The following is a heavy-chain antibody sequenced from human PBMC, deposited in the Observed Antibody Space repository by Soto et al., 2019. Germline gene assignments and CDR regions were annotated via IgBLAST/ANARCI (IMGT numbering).Heavy chain of an antibody. J-gene: IGHJ4*02. CDR3: AKARAQYYDFWSGYPVDY. CDR1: GFTFSSYS. CDR2: ISGSGGST. Sequence: TGGSLRLSCAASGFTFSSYSMNWVRQAPGKGLEWVSAISGSGGSTYYADSVKGRFTISRDNSKNTLYLQMNSLRAEDTAVYYCAKARAQYYDFWSGYPVDYWGQGTLVTVSS. V-gene: IGHV3-23*01. D-gene: IGHD3-3*01.